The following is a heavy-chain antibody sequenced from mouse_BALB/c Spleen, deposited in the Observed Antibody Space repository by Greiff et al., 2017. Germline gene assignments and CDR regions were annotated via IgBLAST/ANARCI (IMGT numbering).Heavy chain of an antibody. D-gene: IGHD1-3*01. J-gene: IGHJ2*01. V-gene: IGHV2-9*02. CDR3: ARGERITKRGDY. CDR2: IWAGGST. CDR1: GFSLTSFG. Sequence: VKLMESGPGLVAPSQCLSLTCTVSGFSLTSFGVHWVRQPPGKGLEWLGVIWAGGSTNYYSALMSRLCISKDNSKSQVILKMNSLQTDDTAMKYCARGERITKRGDYWGQGTTRTVAS.